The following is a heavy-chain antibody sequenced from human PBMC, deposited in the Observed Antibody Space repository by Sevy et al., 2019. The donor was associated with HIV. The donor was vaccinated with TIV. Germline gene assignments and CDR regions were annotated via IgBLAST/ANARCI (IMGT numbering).Heavy chain of an antibody. V-gene: IGHV3-23*01. CDR1: GFTFSKYS. CDR2: LSFGCGEI. J-gene: IGHJ4*02. Sequence: GGLRLSSAASGFTFSKYSMSWVRQPPGKGLEWVSTLSFGCGEINYADSVKGRFTISRDNSKSSVYLQMNNLRPEDTAVYYCAREGCTKPHDYWGQGTLVTVSS. D-gene: IGHD2-8*01. CDR3: AREGCTKPHDY.